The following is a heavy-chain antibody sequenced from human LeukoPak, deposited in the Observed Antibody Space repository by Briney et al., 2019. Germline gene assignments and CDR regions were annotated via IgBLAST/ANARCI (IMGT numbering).Heavy chain of an antibody. J-gene: IGHJ4*02. CDR2: MNPNSGNT. D-gene: IGHD3-9*01. CDR1: GYTFTSYD. V-gene: IGHV1-8*01. Sequence: GASVKVSCKASGYTFTSYDINWVRQATGQGLEWMGWMNPNSGNTGYAQKFQGRVTMTRNTSISTAYMELSSLRSEDTAVYYCARGKQNRLRYFDWLGSWGQGTLVTVSS. CDR3: ARGKQNRLRYFDWLGS.